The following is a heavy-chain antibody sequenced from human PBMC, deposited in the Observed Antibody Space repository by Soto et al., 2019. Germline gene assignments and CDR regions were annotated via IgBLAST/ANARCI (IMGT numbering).Heavy chain of an antibody. D-gene: IGHD6-19*01. CDR1: GFTFSSYG. CDR2: IWYDGSNK. Sequence: QVQLVESGGGVVQPGRSLRLSCAASGFTFSSYGMHWVRQAPGKGLEWVAVIWYDGSNKYYADSVKGRFTISRDNSKNTLYLQMNSLRAEDTAVYYCARGGIAVIGRVTARYYSDYWGQGTLVTVSS. J-gene: IGHJ4*02. CDR3: ARGGIAVIGRVTARYYSDY. V-gene: IGHV3-33*01.